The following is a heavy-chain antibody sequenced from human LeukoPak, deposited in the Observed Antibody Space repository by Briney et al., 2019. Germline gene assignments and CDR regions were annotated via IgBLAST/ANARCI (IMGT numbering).Heavy chain of an antibody. CDR3: ARMGGIAAPFDY. D-gene: IGHD6-13*01. V-gene: IGHV4-59*05. Sequence: PSETLSLTCTVSGGSISSYYWSWIRQPPGNGLEWIGSIYYSGSTYYNPSLKSRVTISVDTSKNQFSLKLSSVTAADTAVYYCARMGGIAAPFDYWGQGTLVTVSS. CDR2: IYYSGST. CDR1: GGSISSYY. J-gene: IGHJ4*02.